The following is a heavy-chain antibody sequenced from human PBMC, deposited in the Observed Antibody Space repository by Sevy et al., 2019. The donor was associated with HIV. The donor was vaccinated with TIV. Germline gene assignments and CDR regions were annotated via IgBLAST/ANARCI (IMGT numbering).Heavy chain of an antibody. J-gene: IGHJ4*02. V-gene: IGHV3-49*04. CDR2: IRSKAYGGTT. CDR3: TTYYDLWSGYYTSPYYFDY. CDR1: GFTFGDYA. Sequence: GGSLRLSCTASGFTFGDYAMSWVRQAPGKGLEWVGFIRSKAYGGTTEYAASVKGRFTISRDDSKSIAYLQMNSLKTEDTAVYYCTTYYDLWSGYYTSPYYFDYWGQGTLVTVSS. D-gene: IGHD3-3*01.